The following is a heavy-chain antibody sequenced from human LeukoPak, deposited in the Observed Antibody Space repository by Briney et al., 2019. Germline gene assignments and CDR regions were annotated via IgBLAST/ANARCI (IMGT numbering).Heavy chain of an antibody. Sequence: SETLSLTCTVSGGSISSSSYYWGWIRQTPGKGLEWIGSIYYSGSTYYNPSLKSRVTISVDTSKNQFSLRLSSVTAADTAVYYCARLRAYYYDSSGYYNFDFWGQGTLVTVSS. J-gene: IGHJ4*02. D-gene: IGHD3-22*01. CDR3: ARLRAYYYDSSGYYNFDF. CDR2: IYYSGST. CDR1: GGSISSSSYY. V-gene: IGHV4-39*01.